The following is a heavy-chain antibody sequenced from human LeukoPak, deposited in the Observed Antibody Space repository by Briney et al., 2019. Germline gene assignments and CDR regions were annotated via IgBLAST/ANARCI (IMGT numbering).Heavy chain of an antibody. D-gene: IGHD3-22*01. V-gene: IGHV3-23*01. J-gene: IGHJ4*02. Sequence: GGSLRLSCAASDFSFTTYTMSWVRQAPGKGLEWVSSISGGDPTTYYADSVKGRFTISRDNSKNTLYLQMNSLRAEDTAVYYCAKASAMIVVVSKHFDYWGQGTLVTVSS. CDR2: ISGGDPTT. CDR3: AKASAMIVVVSKHFDY. CDR1: DFSFTTYT.